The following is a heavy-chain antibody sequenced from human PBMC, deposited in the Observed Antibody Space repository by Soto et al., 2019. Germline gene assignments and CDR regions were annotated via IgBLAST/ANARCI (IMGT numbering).Heavy chain of an antibody. V-gene: IGHV3-30-3*01. CDR2: ISYDGSNK. CDR3: ARGKGYKSSGLFDY. J-gene: IGHJ4*02. D-gene: IGHD5-12*01. CDR1: GFTFSSYA. Sequence: GGSLRLSCAASGFTFSSYAMHWVRQAPGKGLEWVAVISYDGSNKYYADSVKGRFTISRDNSKNTLYLQMNSLRAEDTAVYYCARGKGYKSSGLFDYWGQGTLVTVSS.